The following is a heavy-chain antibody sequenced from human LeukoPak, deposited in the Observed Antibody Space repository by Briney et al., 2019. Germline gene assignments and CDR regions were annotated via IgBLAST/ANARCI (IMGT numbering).Heavy chain of an antibody. CDR3: ARALYSTSWYANY. Sequence: ASVKVSCKASGYIFTGYYMHWVRQAPGQGLEWMGWINPNSGGTNYAQKFQGRVTMTSDTSINTAYMKLSRLTSDDTAVYYCARALYSTSWYANYWGQGTLVTVSS. V-gene: IGHV1-2*02. D-gene: IGHD6-13*01. CDR1: GYIFTGYY. J-gene: IGHJ4*02. CDR2: INPNSGGT.